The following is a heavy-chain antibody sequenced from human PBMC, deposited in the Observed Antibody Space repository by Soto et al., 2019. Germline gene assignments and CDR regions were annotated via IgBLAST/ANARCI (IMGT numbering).Heavy chain of an antibody. CDR2: ISGSGGST. CDR1: GFTFSSYA. CDR3: AKNPNVRYFDWGQIDY. J-gene: IGHJ4*02. V-gene: IGHV3-23*01. Sequence: EVQLLESGGGLVQPGGSLRLSCAASGFTFSSYAMSWVRQAPGKGLEWVSAISGSGGSTYYADSVKGRFTISRDNSKNTLYLQINSLRAEDTAVYYCAKNPNVRYFDWGQIDYWGQGTLVTVSS. D-gene: IGHD3-9*01.